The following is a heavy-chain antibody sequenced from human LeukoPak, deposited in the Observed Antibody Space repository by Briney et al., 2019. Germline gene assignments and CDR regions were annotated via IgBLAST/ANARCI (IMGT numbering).Heavy chain of an antibody. J-gene: IGHJ1*01. Sequence: ASVKVSCKVSGYTLTELSMHWVRQAPGKGLEWMGGFDPEDGETIYAQKFQGRVTMTEDTSTDTAYMELSSLRSEDTAVYYCATVRYSSGWQMNQHWGQGTLVTVSS. D-gene: IGHD6-19*01. CDR2: FDPEDGET. CDR1: GYTLTELS. V-gene: IGHV1-24*01. CDR3: ATVRYSSGWQMNQH.